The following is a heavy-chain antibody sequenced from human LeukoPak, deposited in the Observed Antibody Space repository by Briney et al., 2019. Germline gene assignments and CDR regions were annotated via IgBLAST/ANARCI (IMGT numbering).Heavy chain of an antibody. J-gene: IGHJ5*02. D-gene: IGHD2-2*01. CDR1: GFTFSSYS. CDR3: ARDSGEYQLPPWFDP. CDR2: ISSSSSYI. V-gene: IGHV3-21*01. Sequence: GGSLRLSCAASGFTFSSYSMNWDRQAPGKGLEWVSSISSSSSYIYYADSVKGRFTISRDNAKNSLYLQMNSLRAEDTAVYYCARDSGEYQLPPWFDPWGQGTLVTVSS.